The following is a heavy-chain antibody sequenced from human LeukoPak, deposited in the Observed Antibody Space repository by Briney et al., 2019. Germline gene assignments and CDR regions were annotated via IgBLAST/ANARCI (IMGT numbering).Heavy chain of an antibody. CDR2: IYYNGST. CDR1: GRSISSYY. V-gene: IGHV4-59*01. D-gene: IGHD6-13*01. CDR3: ARVKSAAGSDWFDP. Sequence: SETLSLTCTVSGRSISSYYWNWIRQPPGKGLEWIGFIYYNGSTNYNPSLKSRVTISVDTSKNRFSLKLSSVTAADTAVFYCARVKSAAGSDWFDPWGQGTLVTVSS. J-gene: IGHJ5*02.